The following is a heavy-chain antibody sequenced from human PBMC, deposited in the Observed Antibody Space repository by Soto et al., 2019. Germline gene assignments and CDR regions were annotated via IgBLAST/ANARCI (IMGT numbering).Heavy chain of an antibody. J-gene: IGHJ6*02. CDR3: ARASLAEEDIVVVPAAIPGLSSYYYYGMDV. D-gene: IGHD2-2*01. CDR1: GGSISSGDYY. V-gene: IGHV4-30-4*01. Sequence: SETLSLTCTVSGGSISSGDYYWSWIRQPPGKGLEWIGYIYYSGSTYYNPSLKSRVTISVDTSKNQFSLKLSSVTAADTAVYYCARASLAEEDIVVVPAAIPGLSSYYYYGMDVWGQGTTVTVSS. CDR2: IYYSGST.